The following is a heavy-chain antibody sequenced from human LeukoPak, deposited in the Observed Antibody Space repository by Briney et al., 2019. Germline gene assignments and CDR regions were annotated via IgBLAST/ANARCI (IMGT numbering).Heavy chain of an antibody. CDR3: ASPSRIRDYYYYMDV. Sequence: GGSLRLSCAASGFTFSTYEMNWVRQAPGKGLEWVSYISSSGNTIYYAASVKGRFTISRDNAKNSLYLQINSLRAEDTAVYYCASPSRIRDYYYYMDVWGKGTTVTVSS. J-gene: IGHJ6*03. V-gene: IGHV3-48*03. CDR2: ISSSGNTI. D-gene: IGHD2-15*01. CDR1: GFTFSTYE.